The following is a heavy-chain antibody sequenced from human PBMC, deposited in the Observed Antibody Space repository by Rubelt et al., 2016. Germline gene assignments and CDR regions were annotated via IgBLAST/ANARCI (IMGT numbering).Heavy chain of an antibody. V-gene: IGHV2-5*02. CDR1: GFSLRRNAVG. Sequence: QITLKESGPTLVKPTQTLALTCTFSGFSLRRNAVGVGWVRQPPGKALEWLALIYWDDDKRYSPSLKNRLTITKDTSKNLVVLTMTNMDPVDTGTYYCAHNVDTAMADYWGQGTLVTVSS. CDR3: AHNVDTAMADY. J-gene: IGHJ4*02. D-gene: IGHD5-18*01. CDR2: IYWDDDK.